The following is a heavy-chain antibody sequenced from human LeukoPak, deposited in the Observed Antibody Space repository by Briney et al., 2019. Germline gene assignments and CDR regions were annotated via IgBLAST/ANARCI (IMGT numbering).Heavy chain of an antibody. CDR3: ARAVEMYYFDY. CDR1: GFTFSSYS. Sequence: GGSLRLSCAASGFTFSSYSMNWVRQAPGKGLEWVSSISSSSSYIYYADSVKGRFTNSRDNAKNSLYLQMNSLRAKDTAVYYCARAVEMYYFDYWGQGTLVTVSS. D-gene: IGHD5-24*01. J-gene: IGHJ4*02. CDR2: ISSSSSYI. V-gene: IGHV3-21*01.